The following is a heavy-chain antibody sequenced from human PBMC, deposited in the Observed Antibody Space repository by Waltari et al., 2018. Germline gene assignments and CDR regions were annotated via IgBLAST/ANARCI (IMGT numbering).Heavy chain of an antibody. J-gene: IGHJ4*02. CDR1: GGTFSSYA. Sequence: QVQLVQSGAEVKKPGSSVKVSCKASGGTFSSYAISWVRQAPGPGLEWMGGIIPIFGTANYAQKFQGRVTITADESTSTAYMELSSLRSEDTAVYYCARDRLLGYCSGGSCYSNYFDYWGQGTLVTVSS. CDR2: IIPIFGTA. CDR3: ARDRLLGYCSGGSCYSNYFDY. D-gene: IGHD2-15*01. V-gene: IGHV1-69*13.